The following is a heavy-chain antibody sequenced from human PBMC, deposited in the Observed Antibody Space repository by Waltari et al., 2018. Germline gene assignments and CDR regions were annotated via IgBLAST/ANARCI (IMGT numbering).Heavy chain of an antibody. V-gene: IGHV3-23*01. Sequence: EVQLLESGGGLVQPGGSLRLSCAASGFTFRSYAMSWVRQAPGKGLEWVSAISGSGGSTYYADSVKGRFTISRDNSKNTLYLQMNSLRAEDTAVYYCAKYYDFWSGHMGSWFDPWGQGTLVTVSS. CDR2: ISGSGGST. J-gene: IGHJ5*02. CDR3: AKYYDFWSGHMGSWFDP. D-gene: IGHD3-3*01. CDR1: GFTFRSYA.